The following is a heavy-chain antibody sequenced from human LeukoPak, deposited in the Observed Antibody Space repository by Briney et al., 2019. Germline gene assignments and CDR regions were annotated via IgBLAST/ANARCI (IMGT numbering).Heavy chain of an antibody. V-gene: IGHV4-59*11. D-gene: IGHD4-23*01. CDR3: ARDVDYGGTDY. J-gene: IGHJ4*02. CDR2: IYYSGST. Sequence: SETLSLTCTVSGGSLTSHYWSWIRQPPGKGLEWIGYIYYSGSTNYNPSLKSRVTISVDTSKNQFSLKLSSVTAADTAVYYCARDVDYGGTDYWGQGTLVTVSS. CDR1: GGSLTSHY.